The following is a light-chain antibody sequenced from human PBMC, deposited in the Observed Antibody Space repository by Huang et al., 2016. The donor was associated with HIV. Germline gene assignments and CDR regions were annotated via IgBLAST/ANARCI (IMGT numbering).Light chain of an antibody. V-gene: IGKV1-27*01. CDR2: ATS. CDR3: QKYDSSPRT. Sequence: DIQMTQSPSSLSASVGDRVTITCRASQDISNYLAWYQLKPGKVPKVLIHATSTLQSGVPPRFSGSGSGTDFTLTISRLQPEDVGLYFCQKYDSSPRTFGQGTKVEIK. CDR1: QDISNY. J-gene: IGKJ1*01.